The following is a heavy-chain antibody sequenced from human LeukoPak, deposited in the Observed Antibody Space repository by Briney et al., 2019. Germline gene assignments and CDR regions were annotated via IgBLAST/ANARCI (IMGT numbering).Heavy chain of an antibody. CDR1: GFTFSSYA. J-gene: IGHJ4*02. D-gene: IGHD4-17*01. V-gene: IGHV3-23*01. CDR2: ISGSGGST. CDR3: AKAWRYGDYGPFDY. Sequence: GGSLRLSCAASGFTFSSYAVSWVRQAPGKGLEWVSAISGSGGSTYYADSVKGRFTISRDNSKNTLYLQMNSLRAEDTAVYYCAKAWRYGDYGPFDYWGQGTLVTVSS.